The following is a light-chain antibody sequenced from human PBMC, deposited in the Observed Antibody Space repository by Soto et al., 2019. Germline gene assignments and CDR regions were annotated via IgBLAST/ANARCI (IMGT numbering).Light chain of an antibody. Sequence: DIQMTQSPSSLSASVGDRVSITCRASQSISSYLNWYQQRPGKVPHLLIYAASTLQSGVPSRFSASGSGTDFTLTISSLQPEDFASYYCQQSYGTPWTFGQGTKVDIK. J-gene: IGKJ1*01. CDR1: QSISSY. CDR2: AAS. CDR3: QQSYGTPWT. V-gene: IGKV1-39*01.